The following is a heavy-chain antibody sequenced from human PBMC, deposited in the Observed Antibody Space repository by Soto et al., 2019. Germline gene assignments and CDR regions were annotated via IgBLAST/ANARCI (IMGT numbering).Heavy chain of an antibody. J-gene: IGHJ4*02. Sequence: QVQLQESGPGLVRPSETLSLTCTVSGGSISSYYWSWIRQPPGKGLEWIGSIYYSGSTNYNPALKSRVTISVDTSKNQFSLKLSSVTAADTAVYYCARQVPNDHSSSWFDYWGQGTLVTVSS. CDR2: IYYSGST. D-gene: IGHD6-6*01. CDR1: GGSISSYY. V-gene: IGHV4-59*08. CDR3: ARQVPNDHSSSWFDY.